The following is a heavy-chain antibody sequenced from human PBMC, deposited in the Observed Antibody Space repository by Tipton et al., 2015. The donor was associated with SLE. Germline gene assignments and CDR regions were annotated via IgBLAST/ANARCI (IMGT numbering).Heavy chain of an antibody. CDR1: GFTFSSYS. V-gene: IGHV3-7*01. CDR3: ARVFSGSYYEAFDI. J-gene: IGHJ3*02. CDR2: IKQDGSEK. D-gene: IGHD1-26*01. Sequence: SLRLSCVASGFTFSSYSMNWVRQAPGKGLEWVANIKQDGSEKYYVNSVKGRFTISRDNAKNSLYLQMNTLRAEDTAVYYCARVFSGSYYEAFDIWGQGTMVTVSS.